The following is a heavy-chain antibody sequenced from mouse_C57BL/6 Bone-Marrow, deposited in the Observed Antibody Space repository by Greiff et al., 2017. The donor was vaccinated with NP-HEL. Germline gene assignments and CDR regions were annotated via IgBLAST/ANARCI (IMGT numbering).Heavy chain of an antibody. CDR1: GYTFTGYW. D-gene: IGHD1-1*01. Sequence: VQLQQSGAELMKPGASVKLSCKATGYTFTGYWIEWVKQRPGHGLEWIGEILPGSGSTNYNEKFKGKATFTADTSSNTAYMQLSSLTTEDSAIYYCARSGLYYYGSDYAMDYWGQGTSVTVSS. J-gene: IGHJ4*01. CDR3: ARSGLYYYGSDYAMDY. CDR2: ILPGSGST. V-gene: IGHV1-9*01.